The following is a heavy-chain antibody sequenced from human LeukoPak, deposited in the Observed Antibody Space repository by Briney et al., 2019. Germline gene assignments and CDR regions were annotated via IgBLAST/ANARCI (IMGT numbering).Heavy chain of an antibody. CDR1: GFTLSSYW. Sequence: GGSLRLSCAASGFTLSSYWMSWVRQAPGKGLEWVANIKQDGSEKYYVDSVKGRFTISRDNAKNSLYLQMSSLRAEDTAVYYCARSMVRDYWGQGTLVTVSS. CDR3: ARSMVRDY. D-gene: IGHD3-10*01. J-gene: IGHJ4*02. CDR2: IKQDGSEK. V-gene: IGHV3-7*03.